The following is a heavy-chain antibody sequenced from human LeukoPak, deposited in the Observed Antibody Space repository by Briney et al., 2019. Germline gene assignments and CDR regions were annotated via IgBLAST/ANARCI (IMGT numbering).Heavy chain of an antibody. CDR2: IYYSGST. CDR1: GGSISSSSYY. D-gene: IGHD2/OR15-2a*01. V-gene: IGHV4-39*01. Sequence: SETLSLTCTVSGGSISSSSYYWGWIRQPPGKGLEWIGSIYYSGSTYYNPSLKSRVTISVDTSKNQFSLKLSSVTAADTAVYYCARGSTFYGMDVWGQGTTVTVSS. J-gene: IGHJ6*02. CDR3: ARGSTFYGMDV.